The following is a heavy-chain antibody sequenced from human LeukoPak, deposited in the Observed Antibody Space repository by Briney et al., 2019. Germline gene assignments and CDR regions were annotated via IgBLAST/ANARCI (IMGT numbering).Heavy chain of an antibody. D-gene: IGHD3-22*01. CDR1: GYSISSGYY. CDR3: ARDLSYYDSSGYYYYYYYMDV. CDR2: IYYSGST. V-gene: IGHV4-38-2*02. Sequence: PSETLSLTCTVSGYSISSGYYWGWIRQPPGKGLEWIGSIYYSGSTYYNPSLKSRVTISVDTSKNQFSLKLSSVAAADTAVYYCARDLSYYDSSGYYYYYYYMDVWGKGTTVTVSS. J-gene: IGHJ6*03.